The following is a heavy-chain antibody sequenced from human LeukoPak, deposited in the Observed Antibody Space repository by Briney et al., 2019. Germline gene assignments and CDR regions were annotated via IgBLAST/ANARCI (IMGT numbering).Heavy chain of an antibody. CDR3: ARDKGRGYCSGGSCYSDY. D-gene: IGHD2-15*01. Sequence: GGSLRLSCAASGFTFSSYSMNWVRQAPGKGLEWVSSISGSSSYIYYADSVKGRFTISRDNAKNSLYLQMNSLRAEDTAVYYCARDKGRGYCSGGSCYSDYWGQGTLVTVSS. CDR2: ISGSSSYI. CDR1: GFTFSSYS. V-gene: IGHV3-21*01. J-gene: IGHJ4*02.